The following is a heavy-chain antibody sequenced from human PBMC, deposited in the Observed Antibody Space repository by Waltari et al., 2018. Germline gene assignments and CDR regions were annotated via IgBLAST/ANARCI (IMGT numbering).Heavy chain of an antibody. J-gene: IGHJ4*02. D-gene: IGHD6-19*01. Sequence: QVQMVESGGGVVQPGGSLRLSRVASGFTFSTSGMHWVRQAPGKGLEWVAFIRNDGSNKKYADSVKGRFTISRDNSKNTLYLQMNSLRLEDTAVYYCAEGDSSVDSWGQGTLVTVSS. CDR1: GFTFSTSG. V-gene: IGHV3-30*02. CDR3: AEGDSSVDS. CDR2: IRNDGSNK.